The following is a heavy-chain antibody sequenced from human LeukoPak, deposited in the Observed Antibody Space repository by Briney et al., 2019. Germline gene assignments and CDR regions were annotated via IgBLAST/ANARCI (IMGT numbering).Heavy chain of an antibody. CDR1: GFTVSSNH. J-gene: IGHJ4*02. V-gene: IGHV3-66*01. CDR3: ARDGENHYYDY. Sequence: GGSLRLSCSASGFTVSSNHMSWVRQAPGKGLEWVSVIYSGGTIYYADSVKGRFTISRDNSKNTVYLEMNSLRAEDTAVYYCARDGENHYYDYWGQGTLVTVST. D-gene: IGHD7-27*01. CDR2: IYSGGTI.